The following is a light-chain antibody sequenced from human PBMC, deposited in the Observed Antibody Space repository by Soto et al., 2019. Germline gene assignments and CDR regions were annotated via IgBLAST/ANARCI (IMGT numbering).Light chain of an antibody. CDR3: HQCAHSPLT. V-gene: IGKV3-20*01. CDR1: QTITKNH. Sequence: EIVLTQSPGIQSLSAGERATLSCRASQTITKNHVAWYQQKPGQTPRLIIYDAVNRATGVPDRFSGSGSGTDFTLTISRLEPDDFAVYYCHQCAHSPLTFGQGTKVEIK. J-gene: IGKJ1*01. CDR2: DAV.